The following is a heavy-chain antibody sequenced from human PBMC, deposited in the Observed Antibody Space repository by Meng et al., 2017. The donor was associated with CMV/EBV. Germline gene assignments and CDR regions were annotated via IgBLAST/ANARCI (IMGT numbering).Heavy chain of an antibody. V-gene: IGHV5-51*01. CDR1: GYSFTSYW. CDR3: GRRRIGIAAAGFYNWFDP. J-gene: IGHJ5*02. CDR2: IYPGDSDT. Sequence: GESLKISCKGSGYSFTSYWIGWVRQMPGKGLEWMGIIYPGDSDTRYSPSFQGQVTISADKSISTAYLQWSSLKASDTAMYYCGRRRIGIAAAGFYNWFDPWGQGTLVTVSS. D-gene: IGHD6-13*01.